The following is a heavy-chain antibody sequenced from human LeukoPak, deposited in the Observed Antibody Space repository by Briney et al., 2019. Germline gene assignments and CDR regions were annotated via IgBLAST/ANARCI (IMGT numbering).Heavy chain of an antibody. Sequence: GGPLRLSCAASGITFSGHWMHWVRQTPGQGLVWVSRINGDGSSTAYADSVKGRFTISRDNAKNTVYLQMNSLRVDDTAVYYCAREELEPSTHPFDPWGQGTLVTVSS. CDR2: INGDGSST. J-gene: IGHJ5*02. D-gene: IGHD1-7*01. CDR3: AREELEPSTHPFDP. V-gene: IGHV3-74*03. CDR1: GITFSGHW.